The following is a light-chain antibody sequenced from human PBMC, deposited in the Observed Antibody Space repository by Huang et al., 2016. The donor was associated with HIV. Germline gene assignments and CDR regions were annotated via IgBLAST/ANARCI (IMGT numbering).Light chain of an antibody. J-gene: IGKJ1*01. CDR2: AAS. CDR1: QSISTY. V-gene: IGKV1-39*01. CDR3: QQSYSTPRT. Sequence: TQSPSSLSASVGDRVTITCRASQSISTYLNWYQQKPGKVPKLLIYAASSLQSGVPSRFSGSGSGTDFSLTISSLQPEDFATYHCQQSYSTPRTFGQGTKVEIK.